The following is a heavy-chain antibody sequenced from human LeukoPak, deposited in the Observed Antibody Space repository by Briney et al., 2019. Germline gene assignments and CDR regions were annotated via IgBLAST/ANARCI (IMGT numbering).Heavy chain of an antibody. J-gene: IGHJ4*02. V-gene: IGHV3-7*01. Sequence: GGSLRLSCVASGFTSGFNFSEHWMSWVRQAPGKGLDWVANIKEDGSEKYSLDSVEGRFTISRDNAKKSLYLQMNSLRAEDTAVYYCARDLLGAVAGRVPDYWGQGTLVTVSP. CDR1: GFNFSEHW. CDR3: ARDLLGAVAGRVPDY. CDR2: IKEDGSEK. D-gene: IGHD6-19*01.